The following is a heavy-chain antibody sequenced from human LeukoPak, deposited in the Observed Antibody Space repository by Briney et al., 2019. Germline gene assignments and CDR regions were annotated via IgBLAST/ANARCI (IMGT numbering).Heavy chain of an antibody. CDR3: AXXDPRAYYYGMDV. V-gene: IGHV1-8*01. J-gene: IGHJ6*02. CDR2: MNPNSGNT. Sequence: GASVKVSCKASGYTFTSYDINWVRQATGQGLEWMGWMNPNSGNTGYAQKFQGRVTMTRNTSISTAYMELSSLRSEDTAVYYCAXXDPRAYYYGMDVWGQGTTVTVSS. CDR1: GYTFTSYD.